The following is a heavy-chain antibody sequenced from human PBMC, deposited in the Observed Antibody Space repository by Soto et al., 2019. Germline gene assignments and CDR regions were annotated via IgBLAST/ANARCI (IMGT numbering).Heavy chain of an antibody. CDR3: VRGIDSSFDY. D-gene: IGHD6-13*01. CDR1: GGSINSGRSS. CDR2: IYHSGST. J-gene: IGHJ4*02. Sequence: SETLSLTCSVSGGSINSGRSSWNWIRQSPGKGLEWIAYIYHSGSTYYNPSLRSRITINPDTSKNQFSLQLNSVTPEDTAVYYCVRGIDSSFDYWGQGTLVTVSS. V-gene: IGHV4-30-2*05.